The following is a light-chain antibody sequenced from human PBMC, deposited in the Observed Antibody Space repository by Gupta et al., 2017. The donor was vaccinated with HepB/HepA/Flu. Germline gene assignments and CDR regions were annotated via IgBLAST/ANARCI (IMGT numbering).Light chain of an antibody. CDR1: QPVNTN. J-gene: IGKJ1*01. CDR2: RGA. V-gene: IGKV3-15*01. Sequence: MTLSPHTMHVSPRERATLSCRASQPVNTNLACLQQKPGQAPRLLIQRGANRATVIPDRMSGSCSDTGFTLTISSLQTDDFPHYCSKHDDDWPGTFGQGDKVEI. CDR3: KHDDDWPGT.